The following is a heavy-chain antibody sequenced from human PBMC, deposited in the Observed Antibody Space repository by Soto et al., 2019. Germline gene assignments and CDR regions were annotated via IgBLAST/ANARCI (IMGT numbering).Heavy chain of an antibody. CDR1: GFRFNEYE. Sequence: VQLVESGGGLVQPGGSLRLSCVGSGFRFNEYEINWVRQAPGKGLEWISYINSGGSLIYYAASVKGRFTISRDNYKDSVYLQMNSLRADDTALYYCARETSYGQSATIVGELWGQGTLVTVSS. V-gene: IGHV3-48*03. CDR3: ARETSYGQSATIVGEL. D-gene: IGHD3-10*01. CDR2: INSGGSLI. J-gene: IGHJ4*02.